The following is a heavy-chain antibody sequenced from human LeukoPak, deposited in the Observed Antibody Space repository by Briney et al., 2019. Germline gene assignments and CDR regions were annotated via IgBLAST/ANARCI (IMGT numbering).Heavy chain of an antibody. CDR1: GFSFSDYG. CDR3: AKLTIAAAGTDPFDY. J-gene: IGHJ4*02. V-gene: IGHV3-30*18. D-gene: IGHD6-13*01. Sequence: GGSLRLSCGASGFSFSDYGMHWVRQAPGKGLEWVAVISYDGSNKYYADSVRGRFTISRDNSKNTLYLQMNSLRAEDTAVYYCAKLTIAAAGTDPFDYWGQGTLVTVSS. CDR2: ISYDGSNK.